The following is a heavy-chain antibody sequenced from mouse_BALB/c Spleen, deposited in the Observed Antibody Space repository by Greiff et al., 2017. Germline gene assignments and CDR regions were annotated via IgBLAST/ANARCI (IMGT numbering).Heavy chain of an antibody. J-gene: IGHJ2*01. CDR1: GFTFTDYY. CDR3: ARDHCFDY. CDR2: IRNKANGYTT. V-gene: IGHV7-3*02. Sequence: EVLLVESGAGLVPPGGSLRLSCATSGFTFTDYYMRWVRQPPGKALEWLGFIRNKANGYTTAYSASVQGRFTISRDKSQSIHYLQMNTLRAEDSSTFNWARDHCFDYWGQGTTLTVSS.